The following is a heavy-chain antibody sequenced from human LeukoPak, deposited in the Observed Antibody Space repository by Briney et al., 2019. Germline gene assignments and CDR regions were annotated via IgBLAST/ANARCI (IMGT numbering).Heavy chain of an antibody. CDR3: ARDRDVGLPDF. V-gene: IGHV1-2*02. CDR1: GYTFSAYY. J-gene: IGHJ4*02. Sequence: EASVRVSCKASGYTFSAYYMHWVRQAPGQGLEWMGWINPNSGATHYAQKFQGRVTMTTDTSSAIGYMDLRRLSSDDTAVYYCARDRDVGLPDFWGQGTLVTVSS. CDR2: INPNSGAT. D-gene: IGHD1-7*01.